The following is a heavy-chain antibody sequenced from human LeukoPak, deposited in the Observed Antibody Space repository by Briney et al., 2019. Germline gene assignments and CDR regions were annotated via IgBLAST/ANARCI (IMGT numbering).Heavy chain of an antibody. CDR2: IYPGDSDT. CDR1: GYSFTSYW. J-gene: IGHJ5*02. D-gene: IGHD2-2*01. CDR3: ARRPYCSSTSCYQSNWFDP. V-gene: IGHV5-51*01. Sequence: GESLKISCKGSGYSFTSYWIGRVRQMPGKGLEWMGIIYPGDSDTRYSPSFQGQVTISADKSISTAYLQWSSLKASDTAMYYCARRPYCSSTSCYQSNWFDPWGQGTLVTVSS.